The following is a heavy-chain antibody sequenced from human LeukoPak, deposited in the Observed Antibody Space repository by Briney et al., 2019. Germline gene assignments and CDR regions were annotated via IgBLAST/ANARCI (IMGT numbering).Heavy chain of an antibody. CDR2: VSGSGERT. Sequence: GGSLRLSCAGTGFVFGDSGMSWVRQAPGKGLEWVAAVSGSGERTYYADSVKGRFIISRETSNNTVSLQMHSLRAEDTAVYYCAKDTTVTRFGGQGTLVTVSS. D-gene: IGHD4-17*01. CDR1: GFVFGDSG. J-gene: IGHJ4*02. CDR3: AKDTTVTRF. V-gene: IGHV3-23*01.